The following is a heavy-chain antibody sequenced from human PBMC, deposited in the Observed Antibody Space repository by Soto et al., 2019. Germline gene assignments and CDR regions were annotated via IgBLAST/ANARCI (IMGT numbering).Heavy chain of an antibody. V-gene: IGHV3-9*01. CDR1: GFNFNDYA. J-gene: IGHJ4*02. Sequence: PGGSLRLSCVASGFNFNDYAMHWVRQAPGKGLEWVSGISWNSDSVAYADSVKGRFTISRDNAKNSVYLEMSSLRIEDTALYYCAKDITATETVPDYWGQGTLVTVSS. CDR3: AKDITATETVPDY. D-gene: IGHD4-4*01. CDR2: ISWNSDSV.